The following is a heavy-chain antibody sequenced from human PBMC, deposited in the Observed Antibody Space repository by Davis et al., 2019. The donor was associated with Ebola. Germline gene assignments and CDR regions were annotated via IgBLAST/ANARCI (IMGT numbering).Heavy chain of an antibody. D-gene: IGHD6-13*01. J-gene: IGHJ4*02. CDR1: GYTFTSYG. V-gene: IGHV1-18*04. CDR3: ARDIAAAGTTDY. Sequence: AASVKVSCKASGYTFTSYGISWVRQAPGQGLEWMGWISAYNGNTNYAQKLQGRVTMTTDTSASTAYMELRSLRSEDTAVYYCARDIAAAGTTDYWGQGTLVTVSS. CDR2: ISAYNGNT.